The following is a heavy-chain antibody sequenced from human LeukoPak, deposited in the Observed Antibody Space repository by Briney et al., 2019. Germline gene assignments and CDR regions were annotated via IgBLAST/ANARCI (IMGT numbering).Heavy chain of an antibody. CDR2: IIPIFGTA. D-gene: IGHD3-22*01. V-gene: IGHV1-69*05. Sequence: SVKVSCKASGGTFSSYAISWVRQAPGQGLEWMGGIIPIFGTANYAQKFQGRVTITTDESTSTAYMELSSLRSEDTAVYYCARDAYDSSGYYPYYSDYWGQGTLVTVSS. CDR3: ARDAYDSSGYYPYYSDY. J-gene: IGHJ4*02. CDR1: GGTFSSYA.